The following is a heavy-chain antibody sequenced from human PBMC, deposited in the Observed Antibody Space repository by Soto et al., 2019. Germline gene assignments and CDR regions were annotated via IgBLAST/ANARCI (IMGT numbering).Heavy chain of an antibody. V-gene: IGHV6-1*01. CDR3: ARDLSYGSAPDWFDP. CDR2: TYYRSKRYN. CDR1: GDSVSTNSAT. Sequence: SQTLSLTCAISGDSVSTNSATWDWIRQSPSRGLEWLGRTYYRSKRYNDYAVSVKGRITINPDTSNNQFSLQLNSVTAADTAVYYCARDLSYGSAPDWFDPWGQGTLVTVSS. D-gene: IGHD2-15*01. J-gene: IGHJ5*02.